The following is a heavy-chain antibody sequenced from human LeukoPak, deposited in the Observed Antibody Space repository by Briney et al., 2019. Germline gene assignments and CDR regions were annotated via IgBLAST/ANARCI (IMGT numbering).Heavy chain of an antibody. D-gene: IGHD3-10*01. CDR2: ISSSGSTI. J-gene: IGHJ4*02. CDR3: AREYYYGSGSYYMFDY. V-gene: IGHV3-48*04. CDR1: GFIFSNYA. Sequence: GGSLRLSCAASGFIFSNYAMSWVRQAPGKGLEWVSYISSSGSTIYYADSVKGRFTISRDNAKNSLFLQMNSLRVDDTAVYYCAREYYYGSGSYYMFDYWGQGTLVTVSS.